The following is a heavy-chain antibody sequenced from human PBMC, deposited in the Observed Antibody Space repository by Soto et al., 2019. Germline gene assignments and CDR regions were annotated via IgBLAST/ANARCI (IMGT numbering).Heavy chain of an antibody. CDR2: IIPIFGTA. CDR1: GGTFSSYA. D-gene: IGHD4-17*01. J-gene: IGHJ3*02. Sequence: QVQLVQSGAEVKKPGSSVKVSCKASGGTFSSYAISWVRQAPGQGLEWMGGIIPIFGTANYAQKFQGRVMIPTDESTRTAHMERSSLGSEATAVYYCAGEGQAKVTTEAFDIWGQGTMVTVSS. V-gene: IGHV1-69*05. CDR3: AGEGQAKVTTEAFDI.